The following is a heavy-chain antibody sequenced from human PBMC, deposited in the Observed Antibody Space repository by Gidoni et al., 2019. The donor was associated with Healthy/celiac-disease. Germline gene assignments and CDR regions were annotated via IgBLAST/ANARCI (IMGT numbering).Heavy chain of an antibody. CDR2: INHSGST. D-gene: IGHD2-15*01. CDR3: AREEGYCSGGSCYDVYYYGMDV. CDR1: GGSFRGYY. Sequence: QVQLQQWGAGLLKPSETLSLTCVVCGGSFRGYYWRWLRQPPGKGLEWIGEINHSGSTNYNPSRKSRVTISVDTSKNQFSLKLISVTAADTAVYYWAREEGYCSGGSCYDVYYYGMDVWGQGTTVTVSS. J-gene: IGHJ6*02. V-gene: IGHV4-34*01.